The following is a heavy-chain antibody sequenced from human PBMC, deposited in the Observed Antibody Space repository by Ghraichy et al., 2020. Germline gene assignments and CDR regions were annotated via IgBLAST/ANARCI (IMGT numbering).Heavy chain of an antibody. CDR1: GFIFSNYW. CDR3: ARDRHIVVDGRRGDY. V-gene: IGHV3-7*01. D-gene: IGHD5-12*01. J-gene: IGHJ4*02. CDR2: MNQDGSEK. Sequence: GGSLRLSCTASGFIFSNYWMSWVRQAPGKGLEWVANMNQDGSEKYYVNSVKGRFTISRDNAKNSLYLQMNSLRAEDTAVYYCARDRHIVVDGRRGDYWGQGTLVNVSS.